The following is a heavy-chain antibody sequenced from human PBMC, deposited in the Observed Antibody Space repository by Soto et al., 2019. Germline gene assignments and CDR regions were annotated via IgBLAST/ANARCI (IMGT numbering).Heavy chain of an antibody. CDR2: INAGNGNT. D-gene: IGHD3-3*01. V-gene: IGHV1-3*01. J-gene: IGHJ4*02. Sequence: QVQLVQSGAEVKKPGASVKVSCKASGYTFTSYAMHWVRQPPGQRLEWMGWINAGNGNTKYSQKFQGRVTITRDTSASTAYMELSSLRSEDTAVYYCARAITIFGVVRYWGQGTLVTVSS. CDR1: GYTFTSYA. CDR3: ARAITIFGVVRY.